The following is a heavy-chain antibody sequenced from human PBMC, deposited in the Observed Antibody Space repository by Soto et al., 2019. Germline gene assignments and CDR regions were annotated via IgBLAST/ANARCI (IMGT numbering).Heavy chain of an antibody. D-gene: IGHD2-2*01. J-gene: IGHJ4*02. Sequence: PGRSLRLSCAASGFPFSSYAMSRRRHAPGKGLEWVSAISGSGGSTYYADSVKGRFTISRDNSKNTLYLQMNSLRAEDTAVYYCAKDPEFFCSSTSCYGEYWGQGTLVTVSS. V-gene: IGHV3-23*01. CDR2: ISGSGGST. CDR1: GFPFSSYA. CDR3: AKDPEFFCSSTSCYGEY.